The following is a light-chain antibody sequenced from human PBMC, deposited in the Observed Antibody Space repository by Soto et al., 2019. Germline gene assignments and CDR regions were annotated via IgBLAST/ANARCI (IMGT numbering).Light chain of an antibody. CDR1: SSNIGAGYD. V-gene: IGLV1-40*01. Sequence: QSVLTQPPSVSGAPGQRVTISCSGTSSNIGAGYDVHWYHQLPGTATKLLIFGNNNRPSGVPARFSASRSGTSASLAITGLQAEDEADYYCQSFDTNLRGSVFGGGTKVTVL. CDR2: GNN. J-gene: IGLJ3*02. CDR3: QSFDTNLRGSV.